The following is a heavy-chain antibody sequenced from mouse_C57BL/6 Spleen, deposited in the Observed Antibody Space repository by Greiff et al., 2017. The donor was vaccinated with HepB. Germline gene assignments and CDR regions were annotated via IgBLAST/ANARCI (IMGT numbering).Heavy chain of an antibody. CDR3: ARSYYYGSSPAWFAY. CDR1: GYTFTSYW. Sequence: VQLQQPGAELVRPGSSVKLSCKASGYTFTSYWMHWVKQRPIQGLEWIGNIDPSDSETHYNQKFKGKSTLTVDKSSSTAYMQLSSLTSEDSAVYYCARSYYYGSSPAWFAYWGQGTLVTVSA. CDR2: IDPSDSET. J-gene: IGHJ3*01. V-gene: IGHV1-52*01. D-gene: IGHD1-1*01.